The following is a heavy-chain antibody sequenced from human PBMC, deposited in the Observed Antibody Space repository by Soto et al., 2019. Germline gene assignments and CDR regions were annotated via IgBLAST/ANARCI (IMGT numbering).Heavy chain of an antibody. J-gene: IGHJ4*02. Sequence: QLQLQESGPGLVKPSETLSLTCTVSGGSISSSSYYWGWIRQPPGKGQEWIGGIYYSGSTYYNPSLKSRVTISVETSKNQFSRKLSSVTDADTAVYYCARPSGSYLYYFDYWGQGTLVTVSS. CDR2: IYYSGST. CDR3: ARPSGSYLYYFDY. CDR1: GGSISSSSYY. D-gene: IGHD1-26*01. V-gene: IGHV4-39*01.